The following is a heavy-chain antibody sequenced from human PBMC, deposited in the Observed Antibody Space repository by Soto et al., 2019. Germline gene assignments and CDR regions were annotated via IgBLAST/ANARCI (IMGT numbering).Heavy chain of an antibody. D-gene: IGHD3-22*01. J-gene: IGHJ3*01. CDR2: YYWDDDK. CDR3: PHSPDAYDRSGYWPHDAFDL. CDR1: GFSLSTRGVA. V-gene: IGHV2-5*02. Sequence: QITLKESGPTLVKPTQPLTLTCTFPGFSLSTRGVAGGWIRQPPGKALEWLPLYYWDDDKRYSPSLKSRLTIPKATSTGQVDLTMTNIDPLDTAAYYCPHSPDAYDRSGYWPHDAFDLWGQGTMVTVSS.